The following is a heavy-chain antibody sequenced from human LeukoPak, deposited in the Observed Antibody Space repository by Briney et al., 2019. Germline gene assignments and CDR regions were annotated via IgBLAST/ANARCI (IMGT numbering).Heavy chain of an antibody. CDR3: ATSLVGYNNY. V-gene: IGHV4-39*01. CDR1: GGSISSSSYY. CDR2: IYYSGST. Sequence: SETLSLTCTVSGGSISSSSYYWGWIRQPPGKGLEWIGSIYYSGSTYYNPSLKSRVTISVDTSKNQFSLKLSSVTAADTAVYYCATSLVGYNNYWGQGTLVTVSS. D-gene: IGHD5-24*01. J-gene: IGHJ4*02.